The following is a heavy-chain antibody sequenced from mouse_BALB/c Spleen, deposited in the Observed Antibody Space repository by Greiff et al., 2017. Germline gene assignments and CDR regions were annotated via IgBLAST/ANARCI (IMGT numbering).Heavy chain of an antibody. CDR3: ARVPSTAHYAMDY. V-gene: IGHV2-6-7*01. Sequence: QVQLQQSGPGLVAPSQSLSITCTVSGFSLTGYGVNWVRQPPGKGLEWLGMIWGDGSTDYNSALKSRLSISKDNSKSQVFLKMNSLQTDDTARYYCARVPSTAHYAMDYWGQGTSVTVSS. J-gene: IGHJ4*01. CDR1: GFSLTGYG. D-gene: IGHD1-2*01. CDR2: IWGDGST.